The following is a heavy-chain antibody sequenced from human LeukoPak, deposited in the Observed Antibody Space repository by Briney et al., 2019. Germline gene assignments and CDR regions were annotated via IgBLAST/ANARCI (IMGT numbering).Heavy chain of an antibody. Sequence: MSSETLSLTCTVSGGSISSSSYSWGWIRQPPGNGLEWIGSIYYSGSTYYNPSLKSRVTISVDTSKNQFSLKLTSVTAADTAVYYCARGRAAAGQYYFDYWGQGTLVTVSS. J-gene: IGHJ4*02. CDR2: IYYSGST. CDR1: GGSISSSSYS. CDR3: ARGRAAAGQYYFDY. D-gene: IGHD6-13*01. V-gene: IGHV4-39*01.